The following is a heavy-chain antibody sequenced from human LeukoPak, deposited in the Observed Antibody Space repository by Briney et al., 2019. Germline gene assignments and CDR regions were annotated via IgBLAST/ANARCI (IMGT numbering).Heavy chain of an antibody. J-gene: IGHJ4*02. V-gene: IGHV3-11*03. CDR2: TNPSGRS. CDR1: RLTFSDSY. D-gene: IGHD3-10*01. Sequence: PGGSLRLSCAPSRLTFSDSYMSCIRQPPGKGLECVSYTNPSGRSKYTDSVEGRFTVSRDNAKNSLYLQMDSLRAEDTALYYCARTRGRGPGGFFDSWGQGTLVTVSS. CDR3: ARTRGRGPGGFFDS.